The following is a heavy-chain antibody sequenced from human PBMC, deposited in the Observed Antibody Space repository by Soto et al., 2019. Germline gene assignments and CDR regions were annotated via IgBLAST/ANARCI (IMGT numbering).Heavy chain of an antibody. D-gene: IGHD6-19*01. V-gene: IGHV1-2*04. CDR1: GYTFTGYY. J-gene: IGHJ5*02. CDR2: INPNSGGT. Sequence: GASVKVSCKASGYTFTGYYMHWVRQAPGQGLEWMGWINPNSGGTNYAQKFQGWVTMTRDTSISTAYMELSRLRSDDTAVYYCARDLSPYSSGWHHNWFDPWGQGTLVTVSS. CDR3: ARDLSPYSSGWHHNWFDP.